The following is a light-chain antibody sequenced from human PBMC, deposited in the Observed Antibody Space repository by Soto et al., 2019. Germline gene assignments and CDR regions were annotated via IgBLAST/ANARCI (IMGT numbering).Light chain of an antibody. Sequence: DIQMTQSPSSLSASVGDRVTITCRASESIARHLNWYQQNPGKAPKLLIYAASSLQNGVPSRFRGGGSGTDFTLTINILQPEDFAAYYCQQTYSTLSITFGQGTRLEMK. V-gene: IGKV1-39*01. CDR2: AAS. CDR1: ESIARH. J-gene: IGKJ5*01. CDR3: QQTYSTLSIT.